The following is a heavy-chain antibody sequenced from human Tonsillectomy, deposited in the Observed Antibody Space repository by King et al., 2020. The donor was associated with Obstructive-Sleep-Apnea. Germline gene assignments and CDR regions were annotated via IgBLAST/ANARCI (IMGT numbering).Heavy chain of an antibody. CDR2: IRSKAYYGTT. CDR1: GFTFGDYA. V-gene: IGHV3-49*03. J-gene: IGHJ4*02. CDR3: SIDPGSLPLRRDYVDSES. Sequence: VQLVESGGGLVQPGRSLRLSCTASGFTFGDYAMSWFRQAPGKGLEWVGFIRSKAYYGTTEYAASVKGRFTISRDDSKSIAYLQMNSMKTEDTAVYYCSIDPGSLPLRRDYVDSESRGQGTLVTVSS. D-gene: IGHD3-10*02.